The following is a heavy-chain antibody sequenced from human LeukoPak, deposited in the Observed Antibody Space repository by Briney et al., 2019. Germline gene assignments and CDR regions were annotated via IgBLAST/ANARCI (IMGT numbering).Heavy chain of an antibody. V-gene: IGHV3-30*03. CDR1: GFTFSSYG. CDR2: ISYDGSNK. D-gene: IGHD3-22*01. CDR3: ARVPYYDSSGCPDY. Sequence: PGGSLRLSCAASGFTFSSYGMHWVRQAPGKGLEWVAVISYDGSNKYYADSVKGRFTISRDNAKNSLYLQMNSLRAEDTAVYYCARVPYYDSSGCPDYWGQGTLVTVSS. J-gene: IGHJ4*02.